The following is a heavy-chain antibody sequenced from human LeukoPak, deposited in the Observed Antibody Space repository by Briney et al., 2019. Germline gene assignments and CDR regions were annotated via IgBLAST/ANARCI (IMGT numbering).Heavy chain of an antibody. CDR1: GFTFSSYA. CDR3: AKAFPYGDYAGY. D-gene: IGHD4-17*01. J-gene: IGHJ4*02. Sequence: GGSLRLSCAASGFTFSSYAMSWVRQAPGKGLEWVSAISDSGGRTYYADSVKGRFTISKDNSKNTLHLQMNSLRAEDTAIYYCAKAFPYGDYAGYWGQGTLVTVSS. V-gene: IGHV3-23*01. CDR2: ISDSGGRT.